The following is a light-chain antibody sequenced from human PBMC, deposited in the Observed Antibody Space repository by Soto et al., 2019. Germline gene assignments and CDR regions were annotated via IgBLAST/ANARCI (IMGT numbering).Light chain of an antibody. CDR3: ISYTSSSTLVV. V-gene: IGLV2-14*01. CDR1: SSDVGGYNY. CDR2: DVS. J-gene: IGLJ2*01. Sequence: QSALTQPASGSGSPGQSITISGTGTSSDVGGYNYVSWYQQHPGKAPKLMIYDVSNRPSGVSNRFSGSKSGNTASLTISGLQAEDEADYYGISYTSSSTLVVFGGGTQLTVL.